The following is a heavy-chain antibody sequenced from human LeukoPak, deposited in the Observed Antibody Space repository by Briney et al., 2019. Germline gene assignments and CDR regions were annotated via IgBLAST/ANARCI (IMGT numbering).Heavy chain of an antibody. J-gene: IGHJ4*02. CDR1: GGSISSSSYY. CDR2: INHSGST. Sequence: SETLSLTCTVSGGSISSSSYYWSWIRQPPGKGLEWIGKINHSGSTNYNPSLKSRVTISVDTSKNQFSLKLTSVTAADTAVYYCARAVEYNFWSGLQRRAATFDYWGQGTLVTVSS. CDR3: ARAVEYNFWSGLQRRAATFDY. D-gene: IGHD3-3*01. V-gene: IGHV4-39*07.